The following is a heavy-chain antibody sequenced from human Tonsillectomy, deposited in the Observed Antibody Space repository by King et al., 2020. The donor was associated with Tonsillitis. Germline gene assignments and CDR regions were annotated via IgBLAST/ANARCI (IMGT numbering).Heavy chain of an antibody. CDR2: ISGSGGST. J-gene: IGHJ4*02. Sequence: VQLVESGGGLVQPGGSLRLSCAASGFTFSSYAMSWVRQAPGKGLEWVSAISGSGGSTYYADSVKGRFTISRDNSKNTLYLQMNSLRAEDTAVYYRFPDSSSWNYFDYWGQGTLVTVSS. V-gene: IGHV3-23*04. CDR1: GFTFSSYA. CDR3: FPDSSSWNYFDY. D-gene: IGHD6-13*01.